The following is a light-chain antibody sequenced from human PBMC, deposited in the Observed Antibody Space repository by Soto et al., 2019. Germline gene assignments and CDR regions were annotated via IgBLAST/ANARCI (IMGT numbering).Light chain of an antibody. J-gene: IGKJ4*01. Sequence: AIRMTQSPSSLSASTGDRVTITCRASQSISSYLNWYQQKPGKAPKLLIYAASSLQSGVPSRFSGSGSGTDFTLTINSLQPEDFATYYCQQLESYPSTFGGGTKVDIK. V-gene: IGKV1-8*01. CDR1: QSISSY. CDR3: QQLESYPST. CDR2: AAS.